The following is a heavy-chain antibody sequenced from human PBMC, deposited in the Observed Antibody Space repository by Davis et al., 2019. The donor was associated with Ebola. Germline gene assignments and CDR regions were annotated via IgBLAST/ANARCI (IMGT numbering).Heavy chain of an antibody. J-gene: IGHJ4*02. D-gene: IGHD2-21*02. CDR2: INPNSGGT. CDR1: GYTFTGYY. CDR3: ARRSAYCGGDCYPFDS. V-gene: IGHV1-2*06. Sequence: ASVKVSCKASGYTFTGYYMHWVRQAPGQGLEWMGRINPNSGGTNYAQKFQGRDTMTRDKSITTAYLQWRSLKASDTAIYYCARRSAYCGGDCYPFDSWGQGTLVTVSS.